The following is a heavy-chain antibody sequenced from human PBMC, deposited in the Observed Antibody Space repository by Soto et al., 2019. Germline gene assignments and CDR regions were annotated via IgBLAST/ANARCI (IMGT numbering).Heavy chain of an antibody. J-gene: IGHJ4*02. Sequence: GASVKVSCKASGYTFTSYYMHWVRQAPGQGLEWMGIINPSGGSTSYAQKFQGRVTMTRDTSTSTVYMELSSLRSEDTAVYYCASSDYYDSSGYYYLPFDYWGQGTLVTVSS. D-gene: IGHD3-22*01. CDR3: ASSDYYDSSGYYYLPFDY. CDR2: INPSGGST. CDR1: GYTFTSYY. V-gene: IGHV1-46*01.